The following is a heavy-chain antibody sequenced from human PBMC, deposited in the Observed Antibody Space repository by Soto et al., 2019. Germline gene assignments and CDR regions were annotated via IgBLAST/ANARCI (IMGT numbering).Heavy chain of an antibody. CDR2: TYYRSKWYN. V-gene: IGHV6-1*01. Sequence: SRTLSLTCAISGDSVSGNSAAWNWIRQSPSRGLEWLGRTYYRSKWYNGYAVSVKSRITINPDTSKNQFSLQLNSVTPEDTAVHYCARDAIGVVTQGGYDAFDIWGQGTMVTV. CDR1: GDSVSGNSAA. CDR3: ARDAIGVVTQGGYDAFDI. D-gene: IGHD2-15*01. J-gene: IGHJ3*02.